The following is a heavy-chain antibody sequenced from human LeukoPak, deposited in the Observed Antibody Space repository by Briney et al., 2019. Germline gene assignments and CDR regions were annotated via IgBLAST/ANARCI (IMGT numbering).Heavy chain of an antibody. V-gene: IGHV3-20*01. CDR1: GFTFDDYG. D-gene: IGHD4-17*01. J-gene: IGHJ3*02. CDR2: INWNGGST. CDR3: ARGYYGTTRNAFDI. Sequence: GGSLRLSCAASGFTFDDYGMSWVRQAPGKGLEWVSGINWNGGSTGYADSVKGRFTISRDNAKNSLYLQMNSLRAEDTALYHCARGYYGTTRNAFDIWGQGTMVTVSS.